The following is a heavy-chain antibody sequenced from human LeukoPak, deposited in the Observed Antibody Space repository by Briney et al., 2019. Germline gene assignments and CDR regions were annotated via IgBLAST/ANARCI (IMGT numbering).Heavy chain of an antibody. V-gene: IGHV3-74*01. Sequence: GGSLRLSCAASGFTFSSYWMHWVRQAPGKGLVWVSRINSDETTTSYADSVKGRFSISRDNAKNTLYLQMNSLRDEDTAVYYCGREISGGSYCDHWGQGSLVTVSS. CDR1: GFTFSSYW. D-gene: IGHD1-26*01. CDR3: GREISGGSYCDH. CDR2: INSDETTT. J-gene: IGHJ4*02.